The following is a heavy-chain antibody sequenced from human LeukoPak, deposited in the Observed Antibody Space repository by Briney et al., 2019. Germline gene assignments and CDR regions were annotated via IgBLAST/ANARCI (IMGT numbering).Heavy chain of an antibody. Sequence: PGGSLRLSCAASGFTVSSNYMSWVRQAPGKGLEWVSVIYSGGSTYYADSMKGRFTISRDNSKNTLYLQMNSLRAEDTAVYYCARDLTHDAFDIWGQGTMVTVSS. J-gene: IGHJ3*02. V-gene: IGHV3-53*01. CDR3: ARDLTHDAFDI. CDR2: IYSGGST. D-gene: IGHD3-9*01. CDR1: GFTVSSNY.